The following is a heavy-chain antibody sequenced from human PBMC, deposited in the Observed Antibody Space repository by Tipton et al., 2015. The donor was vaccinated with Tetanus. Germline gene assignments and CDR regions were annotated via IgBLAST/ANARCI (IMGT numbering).Heavy chain of an antibody. Sequence: VQLVQSGGEVKKPGESLKISCKGSGYIFNNYWIGWARQKPGKGLEWMGIIYPGDSDTRYSPSFQVQVTISVDKSINTAYLQWSSLKASDTSMFYCARAHCTDGVCNFDFWGQGALVTVAS. CDR3: ARAHCTDGVCNFDF. J-gene: IGHJ4*02. CDR2: IYPGDSDT. CDR1: GYIFNNYW. D-gene: IGHD2-8*01. V-gene: IGHV5-51*01.